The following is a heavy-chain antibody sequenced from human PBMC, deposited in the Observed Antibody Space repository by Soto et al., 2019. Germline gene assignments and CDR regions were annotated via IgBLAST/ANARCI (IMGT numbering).Heavy chain of an antibody. CDR3: TRYYGDYADYYYYYGMDV. CDR1: GFTFSNAW. D-gene: IGHD4-17*01. V-gene: IGHV3-15*07. Sequence: GGSLRLSCAASGFTFSNAWMNWVRQAPGKGLEWVGRIKSKTDGGTTDYAAPVKGRFTISRDDSKNTLYLQMNSLKTEDTAVYYCTRYYGDYADYYYYYGMDVWGQGTTVTVSS. CDR2: IKSKTDGGTT. J-gene: IGHJ6*02.